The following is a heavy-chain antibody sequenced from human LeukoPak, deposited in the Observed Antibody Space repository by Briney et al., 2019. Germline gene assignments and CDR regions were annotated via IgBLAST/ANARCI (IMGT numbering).Heavy chain of an antibody. CDR2: ISSSSSTI. D-gene: IGHD3-10*01. Sequence: GGSLRLSCAASGFTFTIYSMNWVRQAPGKGLEWVSYISSSSSTIYYADSVKGRFTISRDNAKNTLYLQMNSLRDEDTAVYYCARDLLWFGELAPFVYWGQGTLVTVSS. CDR1: GFTFTIYS. V-gene: IGHV3-48*02. J-gene: IGHJ4*02. CDR3: ARDLLWFGELAPFVY.